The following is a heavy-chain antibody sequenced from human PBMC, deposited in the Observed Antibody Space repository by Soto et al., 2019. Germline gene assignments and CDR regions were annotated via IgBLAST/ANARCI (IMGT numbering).Heavy chain of an antibody. CDR2: IGGSSGHI. D-gene: IGHD2-8*01. V-gene: IGHV3-21*01. CDR1: GFTFSSYS. CDR3: ARTNGAYSNYFDY. J-gene: IGHJ4*02. Sequence: EVQLVESGGGLVKPGGSLRLSCAASGFTFSSYSMVWVRQAPEKGLEWVSSIGGSSGHIYYADSLKGRFTISRDNAKNSLYLQMNNLRVDDTAIYYCARTNGAYSNYFDYWGQGTLVTVSS.